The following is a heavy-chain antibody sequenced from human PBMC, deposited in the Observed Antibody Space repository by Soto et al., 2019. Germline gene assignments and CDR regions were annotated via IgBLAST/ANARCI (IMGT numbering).Heavy chain of an antibody. CDR1: GGSISSYY. CDR2: IYYSGST. CDR3: ARDYYGSGSYFPFFDY. V-gene: IGHV4-59*01. D-gene: IGHD3-10*01. Sequence: SETLSLTCTVSGGSISSYYWSWIRQPPGKGLEWIGYIYYSGSTNYNPSLKSRVTISVDTSKNQFSLKLSSVTAADTAVYYCARDYYGSGSYFPFFDYWGQGTLVTVSS. J-gene: IGHJ4*02.